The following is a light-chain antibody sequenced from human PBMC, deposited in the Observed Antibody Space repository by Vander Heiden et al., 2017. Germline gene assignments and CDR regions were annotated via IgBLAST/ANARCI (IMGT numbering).Light chain of an antibody. CDR1: QSVVYSSNNKNY. V-gene: IGKV4-1*01. J-gene: IGKJ4*01. CDR2: WAS. CDR3: QQYYSTPLT. Sequence: DIVMTQSPDYLAVSLGQRATINCKSSQSVVYSSNNKNYLAWYQQKPGQPPKLLIHWASTRESGVPDRFSGSGSGTDFTLTISSLQAEDVAVYFCQQYYSTPLTFGGGTKVEIK.